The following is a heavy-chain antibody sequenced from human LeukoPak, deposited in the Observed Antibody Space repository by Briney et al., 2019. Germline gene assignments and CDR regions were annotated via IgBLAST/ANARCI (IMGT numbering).Heavy chain of an antibody. CDR3: ARAAYSSTWYSRYFDL. J-gene: IGHJ2*01. Sequence: GGSLRLSCAASGFTFSSYSMQWVRQTPGKGLEWVGIMSNSGENTFYGEAVKGRFTISRDNSQNTLYLQMNSLRAGDTAVYYCARAAYSSTWYSRYFDLWGRGTLVTVSS. V-gene: IGHV3-33*05. CDR2: MSNSGENT. D-gene: IGHD6-13*01. CDR1: GFTFSSYS.